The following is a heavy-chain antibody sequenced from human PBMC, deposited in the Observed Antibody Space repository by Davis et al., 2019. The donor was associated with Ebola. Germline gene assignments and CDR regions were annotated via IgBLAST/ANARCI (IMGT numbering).Heavy chain of an antibody. D-gene: IGHD6-6*01. V-gene: IGHV4-59*01. CDR3: ARGKYKQLALWDYYYYYMDV. J-gene: IGHJ6*03. CDR2: IYYSGST. CDR1: GGSISSYY. Sequence: PSETLSLTCTVSGGSISSYYWSWIRQPPGKGLEWIGYIYYSGSTNYNPSLKSRVTISVDTSKNQFSLKLSSVTAADTAVYYCARGKYKQLALWDYYYYYMDVWGKGTTVTVSS.